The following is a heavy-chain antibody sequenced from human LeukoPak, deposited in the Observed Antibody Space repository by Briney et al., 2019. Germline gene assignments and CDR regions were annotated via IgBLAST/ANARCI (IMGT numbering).Heavy chain of an antibody. Sequence: PSETLSLTCTVSGASISSYYWSWIRQPPGKGLEWIGYVFHSGSTNYNPSLKSRVTISVDGTKNQFSLKLSSVTAAETAVYYCARDLQRSGWGYFDYWGQGTLVTVSS. CDR2: VFHSGST. D-gene: IGHD6-19*01. V-gene: IGHV4-59*12. CDR3: ARDLQRSGWGYFDY. CDR1: GASISSYY. J-gene: IGHJ4*02.